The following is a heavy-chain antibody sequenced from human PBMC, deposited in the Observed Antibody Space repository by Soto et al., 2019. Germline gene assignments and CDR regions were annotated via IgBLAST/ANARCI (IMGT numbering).Heavy chain of an antibody. D-gene: IGHD3-22*01. Sequence: QVQLVESGGGVVQPGRSLRLSCAASGFTFSSYGMHWVRQAPGKGLEWVAVISYDGSNKYYADSVKGRFTISRDNSKNTLYLQMNSLRAEDTAVYYCAKDGDSVTTDFDYWGQGTLVTVSS. J-gene: IGHJ4*02. CDR3: AKDGDSVTTDFDY. CDR2: ISYDGSNK. CDR1: GFTFSSYG. V-gene: IGHV3-30*18.